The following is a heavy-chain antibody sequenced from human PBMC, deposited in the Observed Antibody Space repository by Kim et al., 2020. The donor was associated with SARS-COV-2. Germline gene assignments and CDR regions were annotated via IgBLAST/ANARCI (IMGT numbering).Heavy chain of an antibody. J-gene: IGHJ4*02. D-gene: IGHD3-22*01. CDR1: GFTFSSYA. V-gene: IGHV3-23*01. CDR3: AKDEGYDSSGYTSFDY. CDR2: ISGSGGST. Sequence: GGSLRLSCAASGFTFSSYAMSWVRQAPGKGLEWVSAISGSGGSTYYADSVKGRFTISRDNSKNTLYLQMNSLRAEDTAVYYCAKDEGYDSSGYTSFDYWGQGTLVTVSS.